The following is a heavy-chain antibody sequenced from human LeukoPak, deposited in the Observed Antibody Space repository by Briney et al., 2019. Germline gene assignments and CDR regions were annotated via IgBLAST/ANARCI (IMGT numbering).Heavy chain of an antibody. V-gene: IGHV1-69*05. CDR3: ARDDGSSGYYHRIWFDP. CDR1: GGTFSSYA. Sequence: SVKVSCKASGGTFSSYAISWVRQAPGQGLEWMGGIILIFGTANYAQKFQGRVTITTDESTSTAYMELSSLRSEDTAVYYCARDDGSSGYYHRIWFDPWGQGTLVTVSS. D-gene: IGHD3-22*01. CDR2: IILIFGTA. J-gene: IGHJ5*02.